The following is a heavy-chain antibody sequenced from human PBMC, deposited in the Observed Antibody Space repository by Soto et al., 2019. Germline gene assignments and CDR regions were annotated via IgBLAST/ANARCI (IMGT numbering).Heavy chain of an antibody. J-gene: IGHJ4*02. V-gene: IGHV1-69*02. D-gene: IGHD3-10*01. CDR2: INPILSMS. CDR1: GDTFTFYS. CDR3: ASSYGSGYRAFDY. Sequence: QAQLVQSGAEVKRPGSSVKVSCKASGDTFTFYSINWVRQAPGLGLEWMGRINPILSMSNYAQRFQGRVTMTADKSTSTAYMELSSLRSEDPAIYYCASSYGSGYRAFDYWGQGALVTVSS.